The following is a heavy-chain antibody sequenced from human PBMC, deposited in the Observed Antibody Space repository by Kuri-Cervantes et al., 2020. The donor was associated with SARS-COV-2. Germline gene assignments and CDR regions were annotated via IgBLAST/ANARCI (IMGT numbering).Heavy chain of an antibody. D-gene: IGHD3-22*01. CDR2: IIPILGTA. CDR3: ARERYYYDSSGYDFDY. V-gene: IGHV1-69*13. J-gene: IGHJ4*02. CDR1: GGTFTSYV. Sequence: SVKVSCKASGGTFTSYVITWVRQAPGQGLEWMGGIIPILGTANYAQKFQGRVTITADESTSTAYMELSSLRSEDTAVYYCARERYYYDSSGYDFDYWGQGTLVTVSS.